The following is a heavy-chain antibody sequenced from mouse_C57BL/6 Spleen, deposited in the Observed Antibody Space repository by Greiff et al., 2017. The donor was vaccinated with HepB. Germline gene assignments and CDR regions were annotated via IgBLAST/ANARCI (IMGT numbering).Heavy chain of an antibody. Sequence: QVQLQQSGPELVKPGASVKISCKASGYAFSSSWMNWVKQRPGKGLEWIGRIYPGDGDTNYNGKFKGKATLTADKSSSTAYMQLSSLTSEDSAVCFCASPNHYYAMDYWGQGTSVTVSS. J-gene: IGHJ4*01. CDR2: IYPGDGDT. CDR1: GYAFSSSW. V-gene: IGHV1-82*01. CDR3: ASPNHYYAMDY.